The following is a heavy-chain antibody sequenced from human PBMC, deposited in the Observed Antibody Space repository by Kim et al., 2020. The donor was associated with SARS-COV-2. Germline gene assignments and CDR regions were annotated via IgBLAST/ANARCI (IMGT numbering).Heavy chain of an antibody. J-gene: IGHJ4*02. CDR1: GFTFSSYG. V-gene: IGHV3-30*18. Sequence: GGSLRLSCAASGFTFSSYGMHWVRQAPGKGLEWVAVISYDGSNKYYADSVKGRFTISRDNSKNTLYLQMNSLRAEDTAVYYCAKEYSSGWSGGYYFDYWGQGTLVTVSS. D-gene: IGHD6-19*01. CDR3: AKEYSSGWSGGYYFDY. CDR2: ISYDGSNK.